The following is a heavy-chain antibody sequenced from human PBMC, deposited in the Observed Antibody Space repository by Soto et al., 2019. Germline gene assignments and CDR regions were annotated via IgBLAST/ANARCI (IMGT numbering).Heavy chain of an antibody. D-gene: IGHD3-10*01. CDR3: AREEITMVRGVPHPSFNY. J-gene: IGHJ4*02. V-gene: IGHV4-59*12. CDR1: GGSIRNYY. CDR2: VYYSGST. Sequence: PSETLSLTCTVSGGSIRNYYWSWIRQPPGKGLEWTGYVYYSGSTYYNPSLKSRVTISVDTSKNQFSLKLSSVTAADTAVYYCAREEITMVRGVPHPSFNYWGQGTLVTVSS.